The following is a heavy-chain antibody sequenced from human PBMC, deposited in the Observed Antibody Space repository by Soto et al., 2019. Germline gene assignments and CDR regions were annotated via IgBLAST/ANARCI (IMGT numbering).Heavy chain of an antibody. Sequence: QVQLQESGPGLVKPSQTLSLTCTVSGGSISTGGYYWSWIRQYPGKGLEWIGYIYYTGSAHYNPSLTSRVPMAVDTSNHHFALKLTSVTAADTAVYYCARGRSDIAVVPVDFWGPGTLVSVSS. V-gene: IGHV4-31*03. CDR2: IYYTGSA. CDR1: GGSISTGGYY. D-gene: IGHD2-2*01. J-gene: IGHJ4*02. CDR3: ARGRSDIAVVPVDF.